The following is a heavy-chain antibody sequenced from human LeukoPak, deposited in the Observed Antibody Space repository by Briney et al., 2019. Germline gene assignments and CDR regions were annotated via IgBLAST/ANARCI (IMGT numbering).Heavy chain of an antibody. D-gene: IGHD3-10*01. CDR3: ARCFNYYYGSGSYLLDP. J-gene: IGHJ5*02. Sequence: ASVKVSCTASGYTFTSYGISWVRQAPGQGLEWMGWISAYNGNTNYAQKLQGRVTMTTDTSTSTAYMELRSLRSDDTAVYYCARCFNYYYGSGSYLLDPWGQGTLVTVSS. CDR1: GYTFTSYG. V-gene: IGHV1-18*01. CDR2: ISAYNGNT.